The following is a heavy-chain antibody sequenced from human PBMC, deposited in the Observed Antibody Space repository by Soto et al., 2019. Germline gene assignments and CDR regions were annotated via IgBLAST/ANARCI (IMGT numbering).Heavy chain of an antibody. CDR2: INPSGGST. J-gene: IGHJ5*01. CDR3: ARVQVVILVTRPPSSWIDS. V-gene: IGHV1-46*01. CDR1: GYTFTSYY. Sequence: ASVKVSCKASGYTFTSYYMHWVRQAPGQGLEWMGIINPSGGSTSYAQKFQGRVTMTRDTSTSTVYMELSSLRSEDTAVYYCARVQVVILVTRPPSSWIDSLCQRTLVPVSA. D-gene: IGHD2-2*01.